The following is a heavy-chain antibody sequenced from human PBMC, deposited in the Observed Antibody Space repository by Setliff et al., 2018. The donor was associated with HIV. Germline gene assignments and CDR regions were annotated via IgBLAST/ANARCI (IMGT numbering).Heavy chain of an antibody. CDR1: GYTFTSYA. J-gene: IGHJ6*03. V-gene: IGHV1-3*01. Sequence: ASVKVSCKASGYTFTSYAMHWVRQAPGQRLEWMGWINAGNGNTKCSQKFQGRVTITRDTSASTAYMELSSLRSEDTAVYYCARDRPAARGPYYYYMDVWGKGTTVTVSS. D-gene: IGHD2-2*01. CDR2: INAGNGNT. CDR3: ARDRPAARGPYYYYMDV.